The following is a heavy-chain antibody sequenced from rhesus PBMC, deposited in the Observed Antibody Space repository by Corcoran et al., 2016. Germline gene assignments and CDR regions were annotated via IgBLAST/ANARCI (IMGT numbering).Heavy chain of an antibody. CDR1: GYPFTDYY. CDR3: ATLLGFFDY. CDR2: VGPEEGET. V-gene: IGHV1-111*02. Sequence: EVQLVQSGAEVKKPGASVKIPCKASGYPFTDYYLHWVRQAPGKGLGGVGRVGPEEGETQPAQEVQARGTLTADTSTDTAYMGLSSLRSEDTAVYYCATLLGFFDYWGQGVLVTVSS. D-gene: IGHD3-34*01. J-gene: IGHJ4*01.